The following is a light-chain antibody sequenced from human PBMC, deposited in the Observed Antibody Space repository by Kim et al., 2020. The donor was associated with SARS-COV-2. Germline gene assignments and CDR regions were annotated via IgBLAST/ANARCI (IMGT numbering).Light chain of an antibody. Sequence: ASGGDRVTITCRASQGSSNSLAWFQRKPGKATKSLIYAASSLQSGVPSKFSGSGSGTDFTLTISSLQPEDFATYYCQQYATYPLTFGQGTRLEIK. CDR1: QGSSNS. J-gene: IGKJ5*01. V-gene: IGKV1-16*02. CDR3: QQYATYPLT. CDR2: AAS.